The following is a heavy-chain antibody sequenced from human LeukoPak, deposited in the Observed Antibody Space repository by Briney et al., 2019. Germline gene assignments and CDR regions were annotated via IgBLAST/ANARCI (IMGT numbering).Heavy chain of an antibody. CDR3: ARGSDIGYYFDY. CDR1: GFTFSNYN. J-gene: IGHJ4*02. CDR2: IGSSSSYI. D-gene: IGHD2-15*01. Sequence: GGSLRLSCAASGFTFSNYNMYRVRQAPGKGLEWVSSIGSSSSYIYYADSVKGRFTISRDNAKNSLYLQMNSLRADDTAVYYCARGSDIGYYFDYWGQGTLVTVSS. V-gene: IGHV3-21*01.